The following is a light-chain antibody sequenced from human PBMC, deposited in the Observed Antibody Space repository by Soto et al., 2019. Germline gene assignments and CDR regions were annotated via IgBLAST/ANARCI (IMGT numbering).Light chain of an antibody. Sequence: IVLTQSPATLSLSLGQRATLSCRASQSVSSNLAWYQQKSGQPPRLLIYDASNRATGIPARFSGSGSGTDFTLTISSLEPEDFAVYYCQQRRIWPLTFGGGTKVEIK. J-gene: IGKJ4*01. V-gene: IGKV3-11*01. CDR2: DAS. CDR1: QSVSSN. CDR3: QQRRIWPLT.